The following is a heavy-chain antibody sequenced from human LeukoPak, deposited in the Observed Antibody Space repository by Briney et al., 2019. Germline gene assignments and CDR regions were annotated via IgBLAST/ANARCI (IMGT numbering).Heavy chain of an antibody. V-gene: IGHV1-8*01. Sequence: ASVKVSCKASGYTFTSYDINWVRQATGQGLEWMGWMNPNSGNTGYAQKFQGRVTMTRNTSISTAYMELSSLRSEDTAVYYCARVEVPPPIRWVRPEGHFDYWGQGTLVTVSS. CDR3: ARVEVPPPIRWVRPEGHFDY. CDR1: GYTFTSYD. CDR2: MNPNSGNT. J-gene: IGHJ4*02. D-gene: IGHD2-2*01.